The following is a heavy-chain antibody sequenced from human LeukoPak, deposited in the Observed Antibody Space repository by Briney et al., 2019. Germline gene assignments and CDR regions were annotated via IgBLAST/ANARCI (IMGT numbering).Heavy chain of an antibody. CDR1: GDSVSSNSAA. Sequence: SQTLSLTCAISGDSVSSNSAAWNRIRQSPSRGLEWLGRTYYRSKWYNDYAVSVKSRITINPDTSKNQFSLQLNSVTPEDTAVYYCAREADLATIPYLDYWGQGTLVTVSS. D-gene: IGHD5-24*01. J-gene: IGHJ4*02. CDR2: TYYRSKWYN. V-gene: IGHV6-1*01. CDR3: AREADLATIPYLDY.